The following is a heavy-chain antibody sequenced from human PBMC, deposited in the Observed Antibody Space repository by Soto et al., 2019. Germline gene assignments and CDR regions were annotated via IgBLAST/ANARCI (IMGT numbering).Heavy chain of an antibody. V-gene: IGHV3-21*01. CDR3: ARDPGIAAAGHD. Sequence: GGSLRLSCAASGFTFSSYSMNWVRQAPGKGLEWVSSISSSSSYIYYADSVKGRFTISRDNAKNSLYLQMNSLRAEDTAVYYCARDPGIAAAGHDGGQGPLVTVSS. J-gene: IGHJ4*02. CDR1: GFTFSSYS. CDR2: ISSSSSYI. D-gene: IGHD6-13*01.